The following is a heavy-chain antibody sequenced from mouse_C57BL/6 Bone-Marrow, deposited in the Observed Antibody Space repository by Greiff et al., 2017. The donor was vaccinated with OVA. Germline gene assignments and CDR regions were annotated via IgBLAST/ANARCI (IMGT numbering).Heavy chain of an antibody. D-gene: IGHD1-1*01. CDR3: ARRDYYGSSYVWFAN. CDR1: GYTFTSYG. V-gene: IGHV1-81*01. CDR2: IYPRSGNT. Sequence: QVRLKESGAELARPGASVKLSCKASGYTFTSYGISWVKQRTGQGLEWIGEIYPRSGNTYYNEKFKGKATLTADKSSSTAYMELRSLTSEDSAVYFCARRDYYGSSYVWFANWGQGTLVTVSA. J-gene: IGHJ3*01.